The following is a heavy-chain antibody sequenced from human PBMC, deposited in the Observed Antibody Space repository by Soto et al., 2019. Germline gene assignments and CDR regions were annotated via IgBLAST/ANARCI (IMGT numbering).Heavy chain of an antibody. CDR1: GGSFSGSY. D-gene: IGHD6-13*01. CDR3: ARYRREAVAGYTLDN. CDR2: VYNSGST. J-gene: IGHJ4*02. Sequence: PSETLSPTCAVYGGSFSGSYWTWIRQPPGKGLEWIGYVYNSGSTNYNPSLKSRVTISEDTSKSQFPLKVNSMTAADTAVYYCARYRREAVAGYTLDNWGQGILVTVSS. V-gene: IGHV4-59*01.